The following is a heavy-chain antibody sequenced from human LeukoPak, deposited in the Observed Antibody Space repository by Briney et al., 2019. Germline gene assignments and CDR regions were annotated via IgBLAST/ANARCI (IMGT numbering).Heavy chain of an antibody. D-gene: IGHD3-22*01. V-gene: IGHV3-74*01. CDR1: GFTFSSYW. Sequence: PGGSLRLSCAASGFTFSSYWMHWVRQAPGKGLVWVSRINSDGSSTNYADSVKGRFTISRDNSKNTLDLQMNSLKVEDTAVYYCAKFRYHSNDNNHLDFNYRGQGTLVTGPS. CDR2: INSDGSST. J-gene: IGHJ4*02. CDR3: AKFRYHSNDNNHLDFNY.